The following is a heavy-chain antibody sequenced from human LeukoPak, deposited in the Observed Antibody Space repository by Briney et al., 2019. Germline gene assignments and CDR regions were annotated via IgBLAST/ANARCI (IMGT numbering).Heavy chain of an antibody. CDR3: AGLALGYSSGWYGGN. V-gene: IGHV4-39*07. CDR2: IYYSGST. Sequence: SETLSLTCTVSGGSISSSSYYWGWIRQPPGKGLEWIGSIYYSGSTYYNPSLKSRVTISVDTSKNQFSLKLSSVTAADTAVYYCAGLALGYSSGWYGGNWGQGTLVTVSS. J-gene: IGHJ4*02. CDR1: GGSISSSSYY. D-gene: IGHD6-19*01.